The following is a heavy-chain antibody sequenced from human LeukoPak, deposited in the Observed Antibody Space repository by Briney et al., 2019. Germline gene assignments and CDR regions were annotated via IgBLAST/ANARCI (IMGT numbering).Heavy chain of an antibody. CDR1: GGSISSYY. V-gene: IGHV4-59*08. J-gene: IGHJ4*02. CDR2: IYYSGST. Sequence: SETLSLTCTVSGGSISSYYWSWIRQPPGKGLEWIGYIYYSGSTNYNPSLKSRVTISIDTSKNQFSLKLSSVTAADTAVYYCARRRGSYFDYWGQGTLVTVSS. CDR3: ARRRGSYFDY. D-gene: IGHD3-16*01.